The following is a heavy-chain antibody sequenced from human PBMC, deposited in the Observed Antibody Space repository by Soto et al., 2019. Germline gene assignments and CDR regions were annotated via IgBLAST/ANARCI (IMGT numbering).Heavy chain of an antibody. D-gene: IGHD2-2*01. CDR3: ARDPNIVLVPAALRSYYYYYGMDV. Sequence: GGSLRLSCAAPGFTFSSYWMHWVRQAPGKGLVWVSRINGDGSEKYYVDSVKGRFTISRDNAKNSLYLQMNSLRAEDTAVYYCARDPNIVLVPAALRSYYYYYGMDVWGQGTTVTVSS. CDR1: GFTFSSYW. J-gene: IGHJ6*02. CDR2: INGDGSEK. V-gene: IGHV3-74*01.